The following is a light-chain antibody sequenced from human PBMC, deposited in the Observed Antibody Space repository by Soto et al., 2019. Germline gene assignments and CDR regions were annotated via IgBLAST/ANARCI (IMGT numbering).Light chain of an antibody. CDR2: LNSDGSH. CDR3: QTWGTGLWV. V-gene: IGLV4-69*01. Sequence: QSVLTQSPSASASLGASVKLTCTLSSGHSNYAIAWHQQQPEKGPRYLMKLNSDGSHSKGDGIPDRFSGSSSGAERYLTISSLHSEDEADYYCQTWGTGLWVFGGGTKLTVL. J-gene: IGLJ3*02. CDR1: SGHSNYA.